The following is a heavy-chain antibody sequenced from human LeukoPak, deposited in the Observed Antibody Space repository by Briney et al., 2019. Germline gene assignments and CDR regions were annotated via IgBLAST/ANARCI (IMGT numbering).Heavy chain of an antibody. V-gene: IGHV1-69*06. CDR3: AKQGAVRQDYYMDV. CDR2: SITFFTTP. J-gene: IGHJ6*03. CDR1: GGSFSGYG. D-gene: IGHD3-16*01. Sequence: SVKVSCKASGGSFSGYGITWGRQGPGPGLELMGRSITFFTTPTYAQQFKGRVPIPADMGSSTAYLELTSLTAEDTARYFCAKQGAVRQDYYMDVWGNGATVTVSS.